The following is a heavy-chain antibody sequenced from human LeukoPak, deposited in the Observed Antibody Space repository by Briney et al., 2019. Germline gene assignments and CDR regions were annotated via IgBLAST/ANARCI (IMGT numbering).Heavy chain of an antibody. J-gene: IGHJ4*01. D-gene: IGHD6-25*01. Sequence: SETLSLTCNVSGVSISSSSYYWGWIRQPPGKGLEWIGSIYSSGSTYYNSSLKSRVTISIDTSKNQVSLKMSSVTAADTAVYYCAKSGGYGLIDYGGQGTLVTVSS. V-gene: IGHV4-39*01. CDR2: IYSSGST. CDR3: AKSGGYGLIDY. CDR1: GVSISSSSYY.